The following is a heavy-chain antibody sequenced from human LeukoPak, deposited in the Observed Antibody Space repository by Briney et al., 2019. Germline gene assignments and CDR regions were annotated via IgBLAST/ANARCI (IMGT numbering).Heavy chain of an antibody. V-gene: IGHV4-39*01. CDR1: GGSISSSSYY. Sequence: SETLSLTCTVSGGSISSSSYYWGWIRQPPGKGLGWIGNIYYSGSTYYNPSLKSRVTISVDTSKNQFSLKLSSVTAADTAVYYCARLRVQNYGGNWGFDYWGQGTLATVSS. CDR2: IYYSGST. D-gene: IGHD4-23*01. CDR3: ARLRVQNYGGNWGFDY. J-gene: IGHJ4*02.